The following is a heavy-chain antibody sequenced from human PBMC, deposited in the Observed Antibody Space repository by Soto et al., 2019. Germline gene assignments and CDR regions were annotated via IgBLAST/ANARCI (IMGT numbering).Heavy chain of an antibody. CDR1: GYTFTSYY. D-gene: IGHD2-2*01. CDR2: INPSGGST. V-gene: IGHV1-46*03. CDR3: TRGGGIVVVPAAMPDGIYAFDI. J-gene: IGHJ3*02. Sequence: QVQLVQSGAEVKKPGASVKVSCKASGYTFTSYYMHWVRQAPGQGLEWMGIINPSGGSTSYAQKFQGIVTLTRDTTKSTVYMELSSLRSEDTAVYYCTRGGGIVVVPAAMPDGIYAFDIWGQGTMVTVSS.